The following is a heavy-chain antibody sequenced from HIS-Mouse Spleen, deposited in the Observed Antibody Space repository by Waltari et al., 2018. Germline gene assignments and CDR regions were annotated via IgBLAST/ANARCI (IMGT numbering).Heavy chain of an antibody. CDR3: ARRLLTGDAFDI. D-gene: IGHD7-27*01. V-gene: IGHV3-21*01. CDR1: GFTFSTCS. Sequence: EVQLGQSGGGLVKRGGALIISGAPPGFTFSTCSMNWARQAPGKGLEWVSSISSSSSYRYYADSVKGRFTISRDNAKNSLYLQMNSLRAEDTAVYYCARRLLTGDAFDIWGQGTMVTVSS. J-gene: IGHJ3*02. CDR2: ISSSSSYR.